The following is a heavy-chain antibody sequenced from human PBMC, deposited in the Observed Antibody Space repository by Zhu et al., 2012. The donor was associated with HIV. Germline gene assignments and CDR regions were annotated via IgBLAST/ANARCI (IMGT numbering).Heavy chain of an antibody. CDR1: GGSISSHY. Sequence: QVQLQESGPGLVKPSETLSLTCTVSGGSISSHYWSWIRQPPGKGLEWIGYIYYSGSTNYNPSLKSRVTISVDTSKNQFSLKLSSVTAADTAVYYCARGSPLVVGAFDIWGQGTMVTVSS. CDR2: IYYSGST. V-gene: IGHV4-59*11. D-gene: IGHD2-15*01. CDR3: ARGSPLVVGAFDI. J-gene: IGHJ3*02.